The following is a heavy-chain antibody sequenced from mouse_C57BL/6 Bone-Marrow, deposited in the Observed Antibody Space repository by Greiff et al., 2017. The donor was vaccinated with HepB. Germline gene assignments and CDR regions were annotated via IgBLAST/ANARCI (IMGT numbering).Heavy chain of an antibody. D-gene: IGHD1-1*01. J-gene: IGHJ1*03. CDR3: ARQNLGSSYWYFDV. CDR1: GFSLTSYG. Sequence: VKLQESGPGLVAPSQSLSITCTVSGFSLTSYGVHWVRQPPGKGLEWLVVIWSDGSTTYNSALKSRLSISKDNSKSQVFLKMNSLQTDDTAMYYCARQNLGSSYWYFDVWGTGTTVTVSS. V-gene: IGHV2-6-1*01. CDR2: IWSDGST.